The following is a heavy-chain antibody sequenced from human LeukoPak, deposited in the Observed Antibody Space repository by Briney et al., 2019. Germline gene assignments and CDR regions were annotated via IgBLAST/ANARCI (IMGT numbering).Heavy chain of an antibody. J-gene: IGHJ5*02. CDR3: ARRLTQYDCFDP. Sequence: SQTLSLTCAISGDSVSSNSVTWNWIRQSPSRSLEWLGRTYHRSTWYNDYAVSVRGRITVNPDTSKNQFSLHLNSVTPEDTAVYYCARRLTQYDCFDPWGQGILVTVSS. CDR1: GDSVSSNSVT. CDR2: TYHRSTWYN. V-gene: IGHV6-1*01. D-gene: IGHD2-2*01.